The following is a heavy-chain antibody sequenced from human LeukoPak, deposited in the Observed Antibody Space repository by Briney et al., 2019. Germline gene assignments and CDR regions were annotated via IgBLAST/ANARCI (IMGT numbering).Heavy chain of an antibody. CDR3: ARGRGITGTRSWFDP. Sequence: PSETLSLTCAVYGGSFSGYYWSWIRQPPGKGLEWIGEINHSGSTNYNPSLKSRVTISVDTSKNQFSLKLSSVTAADTAVYYCARGRGITGTRSWFDPWGQGTLVTVSS. CDR1: GGSFSGYY. J-gene: IGHJ5*02. D-gene: IGHD1-20*01. CDR2: INHSGST. V-gene: IGHV4-34*01.